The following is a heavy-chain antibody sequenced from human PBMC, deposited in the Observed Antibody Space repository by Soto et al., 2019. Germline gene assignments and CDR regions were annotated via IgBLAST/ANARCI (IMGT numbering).Heavy chain of an antibody. D-gene: IGHD4-17*01. Sequence: QVQLEESGGGVVQPGRSLRLSCEASGFTFNTYSMHWVRQPPGKGLEWLAAIWYDGTQKYYADSVKGRFIISRDNSKKTLYWEMNSRRAEDTAVYYCARAGGTTVTGLWHFDSWGQGTLVTVSS. CDR2: IWYDGTQK. CDR1: GFTFNTYS. V-gene: IGHV3-33*01. J-gene: IGHJ4*02. CDR3: ARAGGTTVTGLWHFDS.